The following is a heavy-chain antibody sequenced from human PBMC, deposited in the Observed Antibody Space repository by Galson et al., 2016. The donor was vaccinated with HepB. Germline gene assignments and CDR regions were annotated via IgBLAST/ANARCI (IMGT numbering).Heavy chain of an antibody. D-gene: IGHD4-11*01. J-gene: IGHJ6*03. V-gene: IGHV3-11*06. Sequence: SLRLSCAASGFTFSDYYMSWVRQAPGKGLEWVSSIASRRSYTNYADSVKGRFTISRDNARNPLYLQMDSLRAVDTAVYYCARHGSNSYYYMDVWGKGTTVTVSS. CDR1: GFTFSDYY. CDR2: IASRRSYT. CDR3: ARHGSNSYYYMDV.